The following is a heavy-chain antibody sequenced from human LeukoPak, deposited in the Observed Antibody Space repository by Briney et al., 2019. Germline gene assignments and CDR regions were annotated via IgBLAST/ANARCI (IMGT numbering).Heavy chain of an antibody. Sequence: GSLRLSCAASGFTFSSYAMSWVRQAPGKGLEWVSTISGGDGSTYYADSVKGRFTISRDNSKTTLYLQMNSLRAEDTAVYYCAKAVYTAMVFDYWGPGTLVTVSS. D-gene: IGHD5-18*01. CDR2: ISGGDGST. V-gene: IGHV3-23*01. CDR3: AKAVYTAMVFDY. J-gene: IGHJ4*02. CDR1: GFTFSSYA.